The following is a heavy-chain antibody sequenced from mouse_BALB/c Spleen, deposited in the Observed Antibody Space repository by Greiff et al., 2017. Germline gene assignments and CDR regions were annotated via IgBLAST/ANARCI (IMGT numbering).Heavy chain of an antibody. J-gene: IGHJ2*01. CDR1: GYAFTNYL. V-gene: IGHV1-54*01. D-gene: IGHD1-2*01. Sequence: LQESGAELVRPGTSVKVSCKASGYAFTNYLIEWVKQRPGQGLEWIGVINPGSGGTNYNEKFKGKATLTADKSSSTAYMQLSSLTSDDSAVYFCARGATATHYWGQGTTLTVSS. CDR3: ARGATATHY. CDR2: INPGSGGT.